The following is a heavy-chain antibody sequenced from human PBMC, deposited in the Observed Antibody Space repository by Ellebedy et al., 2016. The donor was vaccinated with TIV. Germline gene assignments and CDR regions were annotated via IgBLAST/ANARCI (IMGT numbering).Heavy chain of an antibody. J-gene: IGHJ5*02. Sequence: GESLKISCAASGFTFNTYAMSWVRQAPGRGLEWVSVIGGSGERTFYADSVKGRFTISRDNSKNTLFLQMNSLRAEDTAVYYCAKLFMAGYCSGGSCDWFDPWGQGTLVTVSS. CDR3: AKLFMAGYCSGGSCDWFDP. CDR1: GFTFNTYA. D-gene: IGHD2-15*01. CDR2: IGGSGERT. V-gene: IGHV3-23*01.